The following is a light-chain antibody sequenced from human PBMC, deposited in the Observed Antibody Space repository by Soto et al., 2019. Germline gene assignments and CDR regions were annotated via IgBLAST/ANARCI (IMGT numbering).Light chain of an antibody. J-gene: IGKJ2*01. CDR2: GAS. CDR1: QSVSSN. V-gene: IGKV3-15*01. Sequence: EIVMTQSPATLSVSPGERATLSCRASQSVSSNLAWYQQKPGQAPGLLISGASTRATGIPARFSGRGSGTEFTLTISSLQSEDFAVYYCQQYNNWPYTFGQGTKLEIK. CDR3: QQYNNWPYT.